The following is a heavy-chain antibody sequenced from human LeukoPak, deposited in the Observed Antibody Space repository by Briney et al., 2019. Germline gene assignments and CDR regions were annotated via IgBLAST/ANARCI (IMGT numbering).Heavy chain of an antibody. D-gene: IGHD5-18*01. CDR3: ARDRGGYTYSHDY. Sequence: PSETLSLTCTVSGGSISSSSYYWGWVRQPPGKGLEWIGSIYYRGSAYYNPSLKSRVTISVDTSKNQFSLKLSSVTAADTAVYYCARDRGGYTYSHDYWGQGTLVTVSS. CDR2: IYYRGSA. J-gene: IGHJ4*02. V-gene: IGHV4-39*02. CDR1: GGSISSSSYY.